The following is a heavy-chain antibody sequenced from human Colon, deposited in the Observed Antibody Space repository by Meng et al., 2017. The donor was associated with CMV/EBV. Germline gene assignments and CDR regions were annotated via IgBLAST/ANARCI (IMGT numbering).Heavy chain of an antibody. D-gene: IGHD5-24*01. CDR3: ATRGT. J-gene: IGHJ5*02. CDR2: IHSGGTQPT. Sequence: EVQLVQSVGGLVQPGGSLRLSCAASGFSVSSDIMTWVRQTPGKGLEWVSIIHSGGTQPTFYADSVKGRFTISRDNSKESLYLQMNSLRVEDTAVYYCATRGTWGQGTLVTVSS. V-gene: IGHV3-66*01. CDR1: GFSVSSDI.